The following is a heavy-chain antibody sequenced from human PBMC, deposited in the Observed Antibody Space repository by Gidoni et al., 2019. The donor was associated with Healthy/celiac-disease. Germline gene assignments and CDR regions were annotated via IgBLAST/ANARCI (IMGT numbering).Heavy chain of an antibody. J-gene: IGHJ6*02. Sequence: EVQLVESGEGLVQPGGSLRVYGAASGFSVSSYSMNWVRQAPGKGLEWVSYISSSSSTIYYADSVKGRFTISRDNANNSLYLQMNSLRDEDTAVYYCARIVVVPAATNYYYGMDVWGQGTTVTVSS. V-gene: IGHV3-48*02. CDR2: ISSSSSTI. CDR1: GFSVSSYS. D-gene: IGHD2-2*01. CDR3: ARIVVVPAATNYYYGMDV.